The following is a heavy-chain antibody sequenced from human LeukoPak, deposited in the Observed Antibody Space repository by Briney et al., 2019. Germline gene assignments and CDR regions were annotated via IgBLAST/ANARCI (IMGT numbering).Heavy chain of an antibody. CDR3: AGEYCSGGTCRQGFDY. CDR2: INPNSGDT. CDR1: GYTFTSYY. D-gene: IGHD2-15*01. J-gene: IGHJ4*02. Sequence: ASVKVSCKASGYTFTSYYMHWVRQAPGQGLEYMGWINPNSGDTNHAQNFQGRVTLTRDTSISTAYMELSSLRSDDSALYYCAGEYCSGGTCRQGFDYWGQGTLVTVSS. V-gene: IGHV1-2*02.